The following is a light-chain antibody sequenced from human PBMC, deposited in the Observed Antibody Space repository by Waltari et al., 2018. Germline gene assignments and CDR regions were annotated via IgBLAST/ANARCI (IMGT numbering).Light chain of an antibody. CDR3: CSNVGTSAF. CDR1: SSHVGSYNL. V-gene: IGLV2-23*03. CDR2: EGN. J-gene: IGLJ2*01. Sequence: QAGPTQPASVSGSPGQAITISCTGTSSHVGSYNLVSWYQQHPSKAPKPIIYEGNKRPSGVSNRFSGSKSDNTASLTLSGLQPDDEADYYCCSNVGTSAFFGGGTKLTVL.